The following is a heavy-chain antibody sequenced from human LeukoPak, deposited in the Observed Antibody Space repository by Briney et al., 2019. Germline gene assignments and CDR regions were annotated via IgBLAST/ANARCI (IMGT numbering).Heavy chain of an antibody. V-gene: IGHV4-59*01. CDR3: ARVKLSYANDLSTFDI. Sequence: SETLSLTCTVPSGSISCYYWSWIRQSPGKGLEWVGVIYYSGNTNYNPSLKSRVTISIDTSKNQFSLKLSSVTAADTAVYYCARVKLSYANDLSTFDIWGQGTMVTVSS. CDR1: SGSISCYY. CDR2: IYYSGNT. J-gene: IGHJ3*02. D-gene: IGHD3-16*01.